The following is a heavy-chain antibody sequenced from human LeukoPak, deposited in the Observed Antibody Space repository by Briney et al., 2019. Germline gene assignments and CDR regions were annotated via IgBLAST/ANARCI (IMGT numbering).Heavy chain of an antibody. V-gene: IGHV3-7*03. CDR2: IKQDGSEK. CDR3: ARDHYGSGSYYYYGMDV. J-gene: IGHJ6*04. CDR1: GFTFSSYW. D-gene: IGHD3-10*01. Sequence: GWSLRLSCAASGFTFSSYWMSCVRQAPGKGVEGVANIKQDGSEKYYVDSVKGRFTISRDNAKNSLYLQMNSLRAEDTAVYYCARDHYGSGSYYYYGMDVWGKGTTVTVSS.